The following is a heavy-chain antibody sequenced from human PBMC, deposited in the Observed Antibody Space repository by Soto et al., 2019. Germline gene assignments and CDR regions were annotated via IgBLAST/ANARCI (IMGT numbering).Heavy chain of an antibody. CDR3: ARAKKGIAAAENWFDP. J-gene: IGHJ5*02. CDR2: IYYSGST. V-gene: IGHV4-31*03. CDR1: GGSISSGGYY. D-gene: IGHD6-13*01. Sequence: SETLSLTCTVSGGSISSGGYYWSWIRQHPGKGLEWIGYIYYSGSTYYNPSLKNRVTISVDTSKNQFSLKLSSVTAADTAVYYCARAKKGIAAAENWFDPWGQGTLVTVSS.